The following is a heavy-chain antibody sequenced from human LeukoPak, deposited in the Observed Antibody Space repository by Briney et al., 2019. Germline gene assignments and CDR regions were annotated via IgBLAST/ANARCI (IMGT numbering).Heavy chain of an antibody. V-gene: IGHV1-24*01. CDR2: FDPEDGET. CDR3: ATGKAKCTSCYKDEGGY. Sequence: GASVKVSCKVSGYTLTELSMHWVRQAPGKGLEWMGGFDPEDGETIYAQKFQGRVTMTEDTSTVTAYMELSSLRSEDTAVYYCATGKAKCTSCYKDEGGYWGQGTLVTVSS. CDR1: GYTLTELS. J-gene: IGHJ4*02. D-gene: IGHD2-2*02.